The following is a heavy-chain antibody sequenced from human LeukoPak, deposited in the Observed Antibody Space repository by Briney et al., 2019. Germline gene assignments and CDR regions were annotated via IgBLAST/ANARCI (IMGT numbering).Heavy chain of an antibody. CDR2: ITPSSSDR. Sequence: KAGGSLRLSCAASGFTFSSYSMNWVRQAPGKGLEWVSLITPSSSDRYYADSVQGRFTISRDNAKNSLYLQMNSLRAEDTAVYYCAKEWELEDFDYWGQGTLVTVSS. V-gene: IGHV3-21*04. CDR3: AKEWELEDFDY. J-gene: IGHJ4*02. CDR1: GFTFSSYS. D-gene: IGHD1-26*01.